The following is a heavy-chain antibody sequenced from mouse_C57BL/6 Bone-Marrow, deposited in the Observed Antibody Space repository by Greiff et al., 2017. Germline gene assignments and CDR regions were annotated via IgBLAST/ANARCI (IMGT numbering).Heavy chain of an antibody. Sequence: EVQLQQSGPELVKPGASVKISCKASGYTFTDYYMNWVKQSHGKSLEWIGDINPNNGGTSYNQKFKGKATLTVDKSSSTAYMELRSLTSEDSAVYYCARTTNYYGSSYEDFDYWGQGTTLTVSS. V-gene: IGHV1-26*01. CDR2: INPNNGGT. J-gene: IGHJ2*01. CDR1: GYTFTDYY. CDR3: ARTTNYYGSSYEDFDY. D-gene: IGHD1-1*01.